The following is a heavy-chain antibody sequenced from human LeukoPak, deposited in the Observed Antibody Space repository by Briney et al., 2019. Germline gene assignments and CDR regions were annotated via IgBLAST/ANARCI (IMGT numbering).Heavy chain of an antibody. CDR1: GFTFSSYS. CDR3: AKGEPYYDFWSGYYVEARPYYYGMDV. D-gene: IGHD3-3*01. CDR2: ISSSSSYI. Sequence: EGSLRLSCAASGFTFSSYSMNWVRQAPGKGLEWVSSISSSSSYIYYADSVKGRFTISRDNSKNTLYLQMNSLRAEDTAVYYCAKGEPYYDFWSGYYVEARPYYYGMDVWGQGTTVTVSS. J-gene: IGHJ6*02. V-gene: IGHV3-21*04.